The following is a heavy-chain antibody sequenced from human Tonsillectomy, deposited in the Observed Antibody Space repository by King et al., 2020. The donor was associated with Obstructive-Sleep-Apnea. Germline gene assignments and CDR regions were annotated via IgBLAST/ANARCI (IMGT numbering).Heavy chain of an antibody. D-gene: IGHD1-26*01. CDR2: FNSDGSST. CDR1: GFTFRTSW. V-gene: IGHV3-74*01. CDR3: ARDRGGAGPTTTDY. J-gene: IGHJ4*02. Sequence: VQLVESGGGLVQPGGSLRLSCAASGFTFRTSWMHWVRQAPGKGLVWFSRFNSDGSSTIYADFVKGRFTISRDNAKNTLYLQMNSLRAEDTAVYYCARDRGGAGPTTTDYWGQGTLVTVSS.